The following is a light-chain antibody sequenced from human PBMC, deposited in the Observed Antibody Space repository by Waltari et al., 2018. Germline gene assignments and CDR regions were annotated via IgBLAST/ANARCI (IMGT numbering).Light chain of an antibody. J-gene: IGKJ4*01. CDR2: ASS. CDR3: QQSFSNPLT. Sequence: DIQMTQSPSSLSASLGDSVTITCRASHSISSYLNWYQQKPGLAPKLLVSASSSLQHGVPSRFNGSVAGTDVSLTICSLQSDDFATYYCQQSFSNPLTFGGGTKVEIK. CDR1: HSISSY. V-gene: IGKV1-39*01.